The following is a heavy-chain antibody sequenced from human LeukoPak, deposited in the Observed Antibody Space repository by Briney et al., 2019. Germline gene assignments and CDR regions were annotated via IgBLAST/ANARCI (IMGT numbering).Heavy chain of an antibody. J-gene: IGHJ4*02. CDR1: GFTFSNYW. V-gene: IGHV3-7*01. D-gene: IGHD1-26*01. CDR2: IKQDGSER. CDR3: ARYGGSYYFDN. Sequence: PGGSLRLSCAAPGFTFSNYWMSWVRQAPGKGLEWVANIKQDGSERYYVDSVKGRFTISRDNAKNSLYLQMNSLRAEDTAVYYCARYGGSYYFDNWGQGTLVTVSS.